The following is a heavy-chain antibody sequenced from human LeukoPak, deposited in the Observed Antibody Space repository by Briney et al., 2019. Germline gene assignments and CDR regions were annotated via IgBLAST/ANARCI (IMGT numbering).Heavy chain of an antibody. CDR2: INHSGST. CDR1: GFTFSSYS. CDR3: ARGPIFYGSGSHFDY. J-gene: IGHJ4*02. Sequence: GSLRLSCAASGFTFSSYSMNWVRQAPGKGLEWIGEINHSGSTNYNPSLKSRVTISVDTSKNQFSLKLSSVTAADTAVYYCARGPIFYGSGSHFDYWGQGTLVTVSS. V-gene: IGHV4-34*01. D-gene: IGHD3-10*01.